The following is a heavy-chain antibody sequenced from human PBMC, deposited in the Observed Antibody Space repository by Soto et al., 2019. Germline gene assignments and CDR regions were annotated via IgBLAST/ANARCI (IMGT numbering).Heavy chain of an antibody. D-gene: IGHD5-12*01. CDR3: ARGPIVATIPSSPSEPFLGDY. V-gene: IGHV1-2*04. CDR2: INPNSGGT. Sequence: ASVKVSCKASGYTFTGYYMHWVRQAPGQGLEWMGWINPNSGGTNYAQKFQGWVTMTRDTSISTVYMELSRLRSDDTAVYYCARGPIVATIPSSPSEPFLGDYWGQGTLVTVSS. CDR1: GYTFTGYY. J-gene: IGHJ4*02.